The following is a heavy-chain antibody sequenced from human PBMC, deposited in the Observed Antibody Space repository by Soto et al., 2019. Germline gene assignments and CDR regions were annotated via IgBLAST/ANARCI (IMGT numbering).Heavy chain of an antibody. J-gene: IGHJ5*02. CDR1: GGSVSSGSYY. CDR2: IYYSGST. D-gene: IGHD6-19*01. Sequence: QVQLQESGPGLVKPSETLSLTCTVSGGSVSSGSYYWSWIRQPPGKGLEWIGYIYYSGSTNYNPSLKSRVTISVDTSKNQFSLKLSSVTAADTAVYYCARVSYDSSGWTGSHWFDPWGQGTLVTVSS. V-gene: IGHV4-61*01. CDR3: ARVSYDSSGWTGSHWFDP.